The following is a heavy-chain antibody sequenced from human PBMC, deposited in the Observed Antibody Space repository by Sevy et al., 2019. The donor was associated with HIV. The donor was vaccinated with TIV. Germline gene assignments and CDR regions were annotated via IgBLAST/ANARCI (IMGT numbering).Heavy chain of an antibody. D-gene: IGHD3-22*01. CDR1: GFTFSSYA. Sequence: GGSLRLSCAASGFTFSSYAMSWVRQAPGKGLEWVSAISGSGGSTYYADSVKGRFTISRDNSKNTLYLQMNSLRAEDTAVYYCAKGERYYDSSGYYRPPEYFQHWGQCTLVTVSS. CDR2: ISGSGGST. CDR3: AKGERYYDSSGYYRPPEYFQH. J-gene: IGHJ1*01. V-gene: IGHV3-23*01.